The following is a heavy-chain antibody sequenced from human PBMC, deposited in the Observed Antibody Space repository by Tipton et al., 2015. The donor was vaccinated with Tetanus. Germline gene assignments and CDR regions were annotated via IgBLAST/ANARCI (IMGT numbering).Heavy chain of an antibody. CDR2: IYSGGST. Sequence: SLRLSCAASGFTVSSNYMSWVRQAPGKGLEWVSVIYSGGSTYYADSVKGRFTISRDNSKNTLYLQMNSLRAEDTAVYYCARAPSGDYEENKYYFDYWGQGTLVTVSS. V-gene: IGHV3-53*01. D-gene: IGHD4-17*01. CDR1: GFTVSSNY. J-gene: IGHJ4*02. CDR3: ARAPSGDYEENKYYFDY.